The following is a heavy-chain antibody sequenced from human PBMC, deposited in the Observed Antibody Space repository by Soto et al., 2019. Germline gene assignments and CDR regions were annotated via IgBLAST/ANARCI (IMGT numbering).Heavy chain of an antibody. Sequence: SETLSLTCTVSGGSISSSSYYWGWIRQPPGKGLEWIGSIYYSGSTYYNPSLKSRVTISVDTSKNQFSLKLSSVTAADTAVYYCARRRDVLRFFDSPRGWFDPWGQGTLVTVSS. J-gene: IGHJ5*02. V-gene: IGHV4-39*01. CDR3: ARRRDVLRFFDSPRGWFDP. D-gene: IGHD3-9*01. CDR2: IYYSGST. CDR1: GGSISSSSYY.